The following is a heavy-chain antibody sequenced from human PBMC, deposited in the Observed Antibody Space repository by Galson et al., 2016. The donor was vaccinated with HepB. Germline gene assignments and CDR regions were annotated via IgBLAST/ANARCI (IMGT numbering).Heavy chain of an antibody. CDR1: GFTFNTYS. D-gene: IGHD1-7*01. J-gene: IGHJ4*02. Sequence: SLRLSCAASGFTFNTYSMTWVRQAPGKGLEWVSSISSSSSYIYFADSMKGRFTISRDNAKNSLYLQMNSLRGEDTAVYYCARTPELRRAFWGQGTLVTVSS. CDR3: ARTPELRRAF. V-gene: IGHV3-21*01. CDR2: ISSSSSYI.